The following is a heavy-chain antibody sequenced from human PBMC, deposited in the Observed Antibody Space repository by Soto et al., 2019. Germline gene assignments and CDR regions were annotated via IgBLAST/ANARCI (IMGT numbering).Heavy chain of an antibody. Sequence: SETLSLTCTVSGGSISSSSYYWGWIRQPPGKGLEWIGGIYYSGSTYYNPSLKSRVTISVDTSKNQFSLKLSSVTAADTAVYYCASEYSSSEVGNYMDVWGKGTTVTVSS. CDR1: GGSISSSSYY. CDR3: ASEYSSSEVGNYMDV. J-gene: IGHJ6*03. V-gene: IGHV4-39*01. D-gene: IGHD6-6*01. CDR2: IYYSGST.